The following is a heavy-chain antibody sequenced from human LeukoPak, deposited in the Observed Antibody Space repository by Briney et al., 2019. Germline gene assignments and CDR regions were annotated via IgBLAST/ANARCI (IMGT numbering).Heavy chain of an antibody. D-gene: IGHD4-11*01. J-gene: IGHJ5*02. Sequence: PGGSLRLSCAGSGFIFNNYAMHWVRQPPGKGLEWVSSISSSSSYIYYADSVKGRFTISRDNAKNSLYLQMNSLRAEDTAVYYCARPMTTASNWFDPWGQGTLVTVSS. CDR3: ARPMTTASNWFDP. V-gene: IGHV3-21*01. CDR2: ISSSSSYI. CDR1: GFIFNNYA.